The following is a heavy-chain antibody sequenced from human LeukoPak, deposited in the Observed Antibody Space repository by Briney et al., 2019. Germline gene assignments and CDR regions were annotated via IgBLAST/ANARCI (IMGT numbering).Heavy chain of an antibody. CDR2: IYYSGST. D-gene: IGHD2-15*01. CDR1: GGSISSYY. V-gene: IGHV4-59*01. J-gene: IGHJ5*02. Sequence: SETLSLTCTVSGGSISSYYWSWIRQPPGKGLEWIGYIYYSGSTNYNPSLKSRVTISVDTSKNQFSLKLSSVTAADTAVYYCARHAPGDIVVQIPAPTRWFDPWGQGTLVTVSS. CDR3: ARHAPGDIVVQIPAPTRWFDP.